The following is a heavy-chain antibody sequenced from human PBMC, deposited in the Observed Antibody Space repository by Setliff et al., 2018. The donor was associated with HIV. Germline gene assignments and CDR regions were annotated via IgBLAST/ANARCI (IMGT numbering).Heavy chain of an antibody. Sequence: SVKVSCKASGYTFTSYYIHWVRQAPGQGLEWMGGIIPILGIANYAQKFQGRVTITADKSTSTAYMELSSLRSEDTAVYYCARVNYYDSSGYLGYWGQGTLVTVSS. CDR1: GYTFTSYY. CDR3: ARVNYYDSSGYLGY. V-gene: IGHV1-69*10. CDR2: IIPILGIA. J-gene: IGHJ4*02. D-gene: IGHD3-22*01.